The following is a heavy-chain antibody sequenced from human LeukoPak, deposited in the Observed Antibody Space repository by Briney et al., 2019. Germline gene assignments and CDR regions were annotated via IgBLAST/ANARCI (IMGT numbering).Heavy chain of an antibody. CDR2: IYYSGST. J-gene: IGHJ6*02. Sequence: SETLSLTCTVSGGSISSYYWNWIRQPPVKGLEWIGYIYYSGSTNYNPSLKSRITISVDTSKNQFSLKLSSVTAADTAVYYCARQYCSGGSCYSGYYYYGMDVWGQGTTVTVSS. D-gene: IGHD2-15*01. V-gene: IGHV4-59*08. CDR1: GGSISSYY. CDR3: ARQYCSGGSCYSGYYYYGMDV.